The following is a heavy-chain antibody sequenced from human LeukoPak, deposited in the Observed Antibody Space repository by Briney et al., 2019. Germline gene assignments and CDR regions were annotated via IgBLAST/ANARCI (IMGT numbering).Heavy chain of an antibody. Sequence: GGSLRLSCAASGFTFSNAWMSWVRQAPGKGLEWVGRIKSKTDGGTTDYAAPVKGRFTISRDDSKNTLYLQMNSLRAEDTAVYYCANGISSSTDGWPLDAFDIWGQGTMVTVSS. D-gene: IGHD6-13*01. J-gene: IGHJ3*02. V-gene: IGHV3-15*01. CDR3: ANGISSSTDGWPLDAFDI. CDR2: IKSKTDGGTT. CDR1: GFTFSNAW.